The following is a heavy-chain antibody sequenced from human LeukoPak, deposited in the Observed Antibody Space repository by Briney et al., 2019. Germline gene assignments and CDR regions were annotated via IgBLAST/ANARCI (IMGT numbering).Heavy chain of an antibody. D-gene: IGHD3-10*01. CDR1: GGSFSGYY. CDR2: INHSGST. V-gene: IGHV4-34*01. Sequence: PSETLSLTCAVYGGSFSGYYWSWIRQPPGKGLEWIGEINHSGSTYYNPSLKSRVTISVDTSNNQFSLMLSSVTAADTAVYYCVRITSPGYWGQGTLVTVSS. J-gene: IGHJ4*02. CDR3: VRITSPGY.